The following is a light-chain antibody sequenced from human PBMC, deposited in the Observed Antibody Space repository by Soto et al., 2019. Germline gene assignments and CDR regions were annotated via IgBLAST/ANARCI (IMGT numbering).Light chain of an antibody. CDR1: SSDIGGHNY. CDR2: EVF. J-gene: IGLJ1*01. Sequence: QSALTQPASVSGSPGQSITISCTGTSSDIGGHNYVSWYQQHPGKAPKLIIYEVFNRPSGVSSRFSGSRSGNTASLTISGLQTEDEADYFCSSFTTVSSLGVFGTGTKLTVL. CDR3: SSFTTVSSLGV. V-gene: IGLV2-14*01.